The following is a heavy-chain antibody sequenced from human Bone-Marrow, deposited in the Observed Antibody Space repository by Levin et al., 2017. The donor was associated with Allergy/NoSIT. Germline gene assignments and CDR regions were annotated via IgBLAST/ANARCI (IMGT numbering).Heavy chain of an antibody. D-gene: IGHD3-3*01. J-gene: IGHJ4*02. CDR3: ATVKDDFWTKARTFDY. Sequence: GASVKVSCKVSGYTLTELSMHWVRQAPGKGLEWMGGFDPEDGETIYAQKFQGRVTMTEDTSTDTAYMELSSLRSEDTAVYYCATVKDDFWTKARTFDYWGQGTLVTVSS. CDR1: GYTLTELS. CDR2: FDPEDGET. V-gene: IGHV1-24*01.